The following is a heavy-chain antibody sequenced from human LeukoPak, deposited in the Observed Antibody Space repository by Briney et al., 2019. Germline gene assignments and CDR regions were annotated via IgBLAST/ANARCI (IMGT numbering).Heavy chain of an antibody. CDR2: IIPIFGTA. J-gene: IGHJ5*02. CDR3: ARDVRFLESPSRGRRFDP. V-gene: IGHV1-69*05. Sequence: ASVKVSCKASGGTFSSYAISWVRQAPGQGLEWMGRIIPIFGTANYAQKFQGRVTITTDESTSTAYMELSSLRSEDTAVYYCARDVRFLESPSRGRRFDPWGQGTLVTVSS. CDR1: GGTFSSYA. D-gene: IGHD3-3*01.